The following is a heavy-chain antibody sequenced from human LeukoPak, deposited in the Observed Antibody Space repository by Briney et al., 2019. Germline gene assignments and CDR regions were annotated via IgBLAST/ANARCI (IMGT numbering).Heavy chain of an antibody. CDR1: GDSVSSNSAA. V-gene: IGHV6-1*01. CDR2: TYYRSKWYN. J-gene: IGHJ6*02. Sequence: SQTLSLTCAISGDSVSSNSAAWNWIRQSPSRGLEWLGRTYYRSKWYNGYAVSVKSRITINPDTSKNQFSLQLNSLTPEHTAVYYGARNLASNYYCFCGMDVCVQGTTVTVSS. CDR3: ARNLASNYYCFCGMDV. D-gene: IGHD3-16*01.